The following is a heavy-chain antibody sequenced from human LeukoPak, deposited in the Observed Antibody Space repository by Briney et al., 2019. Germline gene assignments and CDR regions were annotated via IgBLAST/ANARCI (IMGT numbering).Heavy chain of an antibody. CDR1: GYSISSGFY. CDR3: ARTFRGGSTRRAFDI. CDR2: IYHSGST. D-gene: IGHD1-26*01. V-gene: IGHV4-38-2*02. J-gene: IGHJ3*02. Sequence: SETLSLTCTVSGYSISSGFYWAWIRQPPGKGLEWIGSIYHSGSTYYNPSLKSRVTISVDTSKNQFSLKLSSVTAADTAVHYCARTFRGGSTRRAFDIWGQGTMVTVSS.